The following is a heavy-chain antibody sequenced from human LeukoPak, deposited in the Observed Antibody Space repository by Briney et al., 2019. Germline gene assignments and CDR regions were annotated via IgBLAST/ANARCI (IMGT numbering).Heavy chain of an antibody. CDR2: IYTSGST. CDR1: GGSISSGSYY. Sequence: SQTLSLTCTVSGGSISSGSYYWSWIRQPAGKGLEWIGRIYTSGSTNYNPSLKSRVTISVDTSKNQFSLKLGSVTAADTAVYYCARGGRGAAAGSDYWGQGTLVTVSS. CDR3: ARGGRGAAAGSDY. D-gene: IGHD6-13*01. V-gene: IGHV4-61*02. J-gene: IGHJ4*02.